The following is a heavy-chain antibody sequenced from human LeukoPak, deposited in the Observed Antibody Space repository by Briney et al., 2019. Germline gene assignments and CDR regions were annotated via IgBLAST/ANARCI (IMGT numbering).Heavy chain of an antibody. CDR2: IGGSGAST. J-gene: IGHJ4*02. V-gene: IGHV3-23*01. D-gene: IGHD3-3*01. Sequence: GSLRLSCAASGFTFSSFTMTWVRQAPGKGLEWVSTIGGSGASTYYAGSVKGRFTISRDNSKNTLYLQMNSLRAEDTAVYYCAGPHITIFYYWGQGTLVTVSS. CDR1: GFTFSSFT. CDR3: AGPHITIFYY.